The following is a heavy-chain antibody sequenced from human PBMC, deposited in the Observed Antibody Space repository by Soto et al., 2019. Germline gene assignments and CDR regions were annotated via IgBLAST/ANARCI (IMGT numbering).Heavy chain of an antibody. CDR2: INPNSGST. V-gene: IGHV1-46*01. D-gene: IGHD3-16*01. Sequence: ASVKVSCKASGYTFTGYYMHWVRQAPGQGLEWMGWINPNSGSTSYAQKFQGRVTMTRDTSTSTVYMELSSLRSEDTAVYYCARPYATRFYDAFDLWGPGTMVTVPS. J-gene: IGHJ3*01. CDR1: GYTFTGYY. CDR3: ARPYATRFYDAFDL.